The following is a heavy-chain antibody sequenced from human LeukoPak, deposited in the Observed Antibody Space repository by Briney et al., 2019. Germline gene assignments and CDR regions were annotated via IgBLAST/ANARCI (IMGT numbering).Heavy chain of an antibody. CDR2: IYYSGST. J-gene: IGHJ6*02. D-gene: IGHD3-22*01. Sequence: PSETLSLTCAVYGGSFSGYYWSWIRQPPGKGLEWIGYIYYSGSTNYNPSLKSRVTISVDTSKNQFSLKLSSVTAADTAVYYCARFSYDSSGLSLYGMDVWGQGTTVTVSS. V-gene: IGHV4-59*01. CDR1: GGSFSGYY. CDR3: ARFSYDSSGLSLYGMDV.